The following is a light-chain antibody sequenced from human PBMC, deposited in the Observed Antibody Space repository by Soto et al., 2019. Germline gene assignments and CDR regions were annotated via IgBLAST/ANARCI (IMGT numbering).Light chain of an antibody. Sequence: QAVVTQPPSASGTPGQRVTISCSGSSSNIGSNTVNWYQQLPGTAPKLLIYSNNHRPSGVPDRFSGSTSGTSASLAISGLQSEDEADYYCAAWDDSLNGWVFGGGTKVTVL. CDR2: SNN. J-gene: IGLJ3*02. V-gene: IGLV1-44*01. CDR1: SSNIGSNT. CDR3: AAWDDSLNGWV.